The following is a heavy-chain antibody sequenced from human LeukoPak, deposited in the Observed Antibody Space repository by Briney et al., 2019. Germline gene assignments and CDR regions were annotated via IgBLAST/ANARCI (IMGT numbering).Heavy chain of an antibody. CDR1: GFTFSSHG. Sequence: GGSLRLSCAASGFTFSSHGMHWVRQAPGKGLEWVAVIWYDGSNKYYADSVKGRFTISRDNSKNTLYLQMNSLRAEDTAVYYCARALGYCSGGSCYSFYYYYGMDVWGKGTTVTVSS. CDR3: ARALGYCSGGSCYSFYYYYGMDV. V-gene: IGHV3-33*01. J-gene: IGHJ6*04. CDR2: IWYDGSNK. D-gene: IGHD2-15*01.